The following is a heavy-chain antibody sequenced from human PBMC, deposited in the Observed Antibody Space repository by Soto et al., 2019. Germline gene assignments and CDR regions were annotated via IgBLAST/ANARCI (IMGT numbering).Heavy chain of an antibody. J-gene: IGHJ5*02. V-gene: IGHV4-59*01. D-gene: IGHD3-10*01. Sequence: QVQLQESGPGLVKPSETLSLTCTVSGGSISRYYWNWIRQPPGKGLEWIGYNYYSGSTNYNPSLKRRVTISVDTSKNQFSLKLSSVTAADTAVYYCARDPGSGSYYGWFDPWGQGTLVTVSS. CDR1: GGSISRYY. CDR2: NYYSGST. CDR3: ARDPGSGSYYGWFDP.